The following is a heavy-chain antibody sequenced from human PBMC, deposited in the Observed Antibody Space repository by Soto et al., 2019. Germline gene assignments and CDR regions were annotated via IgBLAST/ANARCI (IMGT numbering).Heavy chain of an antibody. CDR2: INHSGST. CDR1: GGSFSGYY. J-gene: IGHJ5*02. V-gene: IGHV4-34*01. D-gene: IGHD3-10*01. Sequence: PSETLSLTCAVYGGSFSGYYWSWIRQPPGKGLEWIGEINHSGSTNYNPSLKSRVTISVDTSKNQFSLKLSSVTAADTAVYYCAKESGYYYGSGNRFDPWGQGTLVTVSS. CDR3: AKESGYYYGSGNRFDP.